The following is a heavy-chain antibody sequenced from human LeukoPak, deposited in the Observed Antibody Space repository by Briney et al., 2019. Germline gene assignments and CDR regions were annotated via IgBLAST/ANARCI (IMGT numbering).Heavy chain of an antibody. CDR1: GFTFSSYG. Sequence: GGSLRLSCAASGFTFSSYGMHWVRQAPGKGLERVAVIWYDGSNKYYADSVKGRFTISRDNSKNTLYLQMNSLRAEDTAVYYCARAPSGYDSSGYRWRGDFDYWGQGTLVTVSS. CDR3: ARAPSGYDSSGYRWRGDFDY. J-gene: IGHJ4*02. D-gene: IGHD3-22*01. V-gene: IGHV3-33*01. CDR2: IWYDGSNK.